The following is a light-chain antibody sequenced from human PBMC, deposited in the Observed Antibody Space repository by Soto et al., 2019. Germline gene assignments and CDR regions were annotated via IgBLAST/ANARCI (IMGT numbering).Light chain of an antibody. CDR1: QSIDSN. V-gene: IGKV3-15*01. J-gene: IGKJ2*01. Sequence: EIVMTQSPATLSVSPGERVTLSCRASQSIDSNLAWYQQRPGQTPWLLIYGASTRATGIPARFSGSASGTEFTLTISSLQSEDFAVYYCQQYNNWPWTVGQGTKLDIK. CDR3: QQYNNWPWT. CDR2: GAS.